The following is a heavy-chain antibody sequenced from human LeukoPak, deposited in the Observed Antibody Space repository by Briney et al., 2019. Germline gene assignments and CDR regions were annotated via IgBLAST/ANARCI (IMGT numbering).Heavy chain of an antibody. CDR2: IDRRGAPT. D-gene: IGHD2-21*02. CDR3: VKEYACHGDCYTAYDS. CDR1: GFNFNRFT. V-gene: IGHV3-43*01. J-gene: IGHJ4*02. Sequence: GRSLRLSCAASGFNFNRFTLHWVRQRPGKGLEWASLIDRRGAPTYYAESVKGRFTISRDNWRQSMFLQMNSLRSEDTALYFCVKEYACHGDCYTAYDSWGQGTLVTVSS.